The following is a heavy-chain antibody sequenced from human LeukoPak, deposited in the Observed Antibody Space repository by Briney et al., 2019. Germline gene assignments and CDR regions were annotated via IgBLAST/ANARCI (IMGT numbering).Heavy chain of an antibody. CDR2: INLSDGST. V-gene: IGHV1-46*01. J-gene: IGHJ4*02. Sequence: ASVKVSCKASGYTFTTYYMHWVRQAPGQGLEWMGIINLSDGSTTYAQEFQGRVTMTRDMSTSTVYMELSSLRSADTAVYYCARGVVITGLDYWGQGTLVTVSS. CDR1: GYTFTTYY. D-gene: IGHD3-22*01. CDR3: ARGVVITGLDY.